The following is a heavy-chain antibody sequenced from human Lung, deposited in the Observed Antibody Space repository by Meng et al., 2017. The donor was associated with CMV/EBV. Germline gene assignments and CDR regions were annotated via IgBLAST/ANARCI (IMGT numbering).Heavy chain of an antibody. D-gene: IGHD5-24*01. CDR1: GGSIGSGGCY. CDR3: AREAGRDGYATPKFDY. Sequence: QVELQESGPGLVKPSQTLYLTCTVSGGSIGSGGCYWSWIRQHPGKGLEWIGYIYYTGSTFYNPSLKSRVTISVDTSKNQFSLKLIPATAADTAVYYCAREAGRDGYATPKFDYWGQGTLVTVSS. V-gene: IGHV4-31*03. CDR2: IYYTGST. J-gene: IGHJ4*02.